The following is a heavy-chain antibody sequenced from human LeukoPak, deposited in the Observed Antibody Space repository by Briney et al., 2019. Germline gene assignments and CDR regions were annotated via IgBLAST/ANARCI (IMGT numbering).Heavy chain of an antibody. V-gene: IGHV1-46*01. Sequence: ASVKVSCKASGYTFTSYYMHWVRQAPGQGLEWMGIINPSGGSTSYAQKFQGRVTMTRDTSTSTVYMELSSLRSEDTAVYYCARDSPTPNYYDSSGYYYYYYGMDVWGQGTTVTVSS. CDR3: ARDSPTPNYYDSSGYYYYYYGMDV. CDR1: GYTFTSYY. D-gene: IGHD3-22*01. CDR2: INPSGGST. J-gene: IGHJ6*02.